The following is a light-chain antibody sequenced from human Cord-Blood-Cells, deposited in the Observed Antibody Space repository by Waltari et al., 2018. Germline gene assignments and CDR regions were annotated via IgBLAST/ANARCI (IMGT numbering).Light chain of an antibody. J-gene: IGKJ2*01. CDR2: WAS. V-gene: IGKV4-1*01. CDR3: QQYYSTPYT. CDR1: QSVLYSSNNKNY. Sequence: DIGMTQSPDSLDVSLGERATINCKSSQSVLYSSNNKNYLAWYQQKPGQPPKLLIYWASTRDSGVPDRFSGSGSGTDFTLTISSLQAEDVAVYYCQQYYSTPYTFGQGTKLEIK.